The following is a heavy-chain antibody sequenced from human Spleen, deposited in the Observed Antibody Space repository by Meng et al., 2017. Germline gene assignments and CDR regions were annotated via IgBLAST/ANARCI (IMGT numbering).Heavy chain of an antibody. Sequence: GLLMPSETLSLTCVVSGGSFSDYSWSWIRQPPGKGLEWIGEINHSGSTNYNPSLESRATISVDTSQNNLSLKLSSVTAADSAVYYCARGPTTMAHDFDYWGQGTLVTVSS. J-gene: IGHJ4*02. CDR3: ARGPTTMAHDFDY. D-gene: IGHD4-11*01. CDR2: INHSGST. V-gene: IGHV4-34*01. CDR1: GGSFSDYS.